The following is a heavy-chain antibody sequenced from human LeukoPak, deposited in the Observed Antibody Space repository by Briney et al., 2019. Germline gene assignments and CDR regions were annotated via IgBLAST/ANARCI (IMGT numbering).Heavy chain of an antibody. J-gene: IGHJ4*02. Sequence: PSETLSLTCSVSGASINSHFWTWIRQPAGKGLEWIGRIYISGSTDYSPSLKSRATMSVDTSKNQFSLNLISVTAADTAVYYCARALNPLPGTYYFDYWGQGTLVTVSS. CDR2: IYISGST. CDR1: GASINSHF. D-gene: IGHD2-15*01. V-gene: IGHV4-4*07. CDR3: ARALNPLPGTYYFDY.